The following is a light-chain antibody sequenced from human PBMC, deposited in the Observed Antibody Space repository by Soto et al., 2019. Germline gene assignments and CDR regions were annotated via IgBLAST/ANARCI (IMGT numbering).Light chain of an antibody. CDR2: GAS. CDR1: QGISSF. CDR3: QQLNSFPLP. Sequence: QLTQSPSSLSASVGDRVTITCRASQGISSFLAWYQQKPGKAPKLLIYGASTLQSGVPSRFSGSGSGTDFTLTIGSLQPEDFATYYRQQLNSFPLPFGPGTKVDIK. J-gene: IGKJ3*01. V-gene: IGKV1-9*01.